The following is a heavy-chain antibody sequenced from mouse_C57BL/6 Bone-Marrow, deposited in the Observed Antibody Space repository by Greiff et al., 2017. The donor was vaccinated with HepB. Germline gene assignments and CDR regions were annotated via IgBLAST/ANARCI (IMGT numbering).Heavy chain of an antibody. CDR1: GFTFSDYY. CDR2: ISNGGGSI. V-gene: IGHV5-12*01. D-gene: IGHD2-5*01. CDR3: ARHGVTTGY. Sequence: EVKLQESGGGLVQPGGSLKLSCAASGFTFSDYYMYWVRQTPEKRLEWVAYISNGGGSIYYPDTVKGRFTISRDNAKNTLYLQMSRLKSEDTAMYYCARHGVTTGYWGQGTTLTVSS. J-gene: IGHJ2*01.